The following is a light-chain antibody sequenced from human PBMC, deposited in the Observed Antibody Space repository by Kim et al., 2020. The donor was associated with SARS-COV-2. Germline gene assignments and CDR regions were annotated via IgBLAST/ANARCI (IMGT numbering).Light chain of an antibody. V-gene: IGKV3-20*01. Sequence: EIVLTQSPGTLFLSPGERATLSCRASQSVSSSYLAWYQQKPGQAPRVLIYGASSRATGVPDRFSGSGSGTDFTLTITRLEPEDFAVYYCQQYGNSPHTFGQGTKVDIK. CDR3: QQYGNSPHT. CDR1: QSVSSSY. J-gene: IGKJ1*01. CDR2: GAS.